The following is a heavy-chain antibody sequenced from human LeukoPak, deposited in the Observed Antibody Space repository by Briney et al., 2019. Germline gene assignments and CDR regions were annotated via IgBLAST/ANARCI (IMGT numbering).Heavy chain of an antibody. CDR3: AKTLRSAHVTPTDAFDI. CDR1: GFTFSSYA. CDR2: ISGSGGST. V-gene: IGHV3-23*01. Sequence: PGGSLRLSCAASGFTFSSYAMSWVRQAPGKGLEWVSAISGSGGSTYYADSVKGRFTISRDNSKNTLYLQMNSLRAEDTAVYYCAKTLRSAHVTPTDAFDIWGQGTMVTVSS. D-gene: IGHD2-21*02. J-gene: IGHJ3*02.